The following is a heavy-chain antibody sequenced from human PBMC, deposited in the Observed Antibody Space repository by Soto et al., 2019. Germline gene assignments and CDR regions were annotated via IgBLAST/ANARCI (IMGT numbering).Heavy chain of an antibody. D-gene: IGHD1-1*01. CDR3: AKGRSVSWNGGPPANWFNP. V-gene: IGHV3-23*01. CDR1: GFSFGDYV. J-gene: IGHJ5*02. CDR2: IGGRDGST. Sequence: EVQLLESGGGVVRPGGSLRLSCEASGFSFGDYVMNWVRQGQGKGLEWVSSIGGRDGSTYYADSVKGRFTISRDNSKNTVFLQMEGLRGEDTAVYYCAKGRSVSWNGGPPANWFNPWGQGTQVIVSS.